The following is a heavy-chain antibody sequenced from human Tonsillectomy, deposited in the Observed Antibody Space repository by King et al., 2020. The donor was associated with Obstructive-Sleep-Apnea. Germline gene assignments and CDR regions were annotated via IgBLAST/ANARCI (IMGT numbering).Heavy chain of an antibody. V-gene: IGHV4-59*08. CDR2: IYYSGRT. CDR3: ARHCSGDYPLFDY. Sequence: QLQESGPGLVKPSETLSLTCSVSGGSIYSYYWTWIRQPPGKELEWIGYIYYSGRTSYNPSLKSRVIISVDTSKNQFSLELGSVTAADTAMYYFARHCSGDYPLFDYWGQGTVVTVPS. J-gene: IGHJ4*02. CDR1: GGSIYSYY. D-gene: IGHD2-21*01.